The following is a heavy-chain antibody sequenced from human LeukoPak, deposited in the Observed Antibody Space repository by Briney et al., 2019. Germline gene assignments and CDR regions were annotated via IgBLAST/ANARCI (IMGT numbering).Heavy chain of an antibody. D-gene: IGHD3-22*01. CDR1: GFTFSSYW. J-gene: IGHJ4*02. Sequence: GGSLRLSCAASGFTFSSYWMSWVRQAPGKGLEWVANIKQDGSEKMYVDSVKGRFTISRDNAKNSLYLQMNSLRAEDTAVYYCARTNPDYYDSSGRGYFDYWGQGTLVTVSS. CDR3: ARTNPDYYDSSGRGYFDY. CDR2: IKQDGSEK. V-gene: IGHV3-7*01.